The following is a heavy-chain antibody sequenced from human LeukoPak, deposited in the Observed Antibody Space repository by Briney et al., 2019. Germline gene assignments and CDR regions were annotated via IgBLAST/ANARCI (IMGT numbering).Heavy chain of an antibody. J-gene: IGHJ4*02. CDR2: IHYSGDT. CDR1: GGSISSSSYY. Sequence: SETLSLTCTVSGGSISSSSYYWGWIRQPPGKGLEWIGTIHYSGDTYYNPSLKSRVTLSVDTSKNRFSLKLSSVTAADTAEFYCARHSYYYDSSGFYSGTGPFDYWGQGTLVTVSS. V-gene: IGHV4-39*01. CDR3: ARHSYYYDSSGFYSGTGPFDY. D-gene: IGHD3-22*01.